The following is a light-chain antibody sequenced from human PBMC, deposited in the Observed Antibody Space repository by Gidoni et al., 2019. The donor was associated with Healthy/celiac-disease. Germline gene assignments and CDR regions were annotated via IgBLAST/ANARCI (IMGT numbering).Light chain of an antibody. CDR1: QSISSY. CDR3: QQSYSTSWT. V-gene: IGKV1-39*01. J-gene: IGKJ1*01. Sequence: DLQMPPSPSSLSASVGDRVTITCRASQSISSYLNWYQQKPGKAPKLLIDAASSLQSGVPSRFSGSGSGTDFTLTISSLQPEDFATYYCQQSYSTSWTFGQGTKVEIK. CDR2: AAS.